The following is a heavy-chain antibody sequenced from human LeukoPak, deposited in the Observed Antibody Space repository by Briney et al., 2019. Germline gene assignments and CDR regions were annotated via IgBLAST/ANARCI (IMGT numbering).Heavy chain of an antibody. Sequence: GGSLRVSCAASGFTFSSYAMHWVRQAPGKGLEWVAVISYDGSNKYYADSVKGRFTISRDNSKNTLYLQMNSLRAEDTAVYYCARVPDTAMVFDYWGQGTLVTVSS. V-gene: IGHV3-30*04. J-gene: IGHJ4*02. CDR3: ARVPDTAMVFDY. D-gene: IGHD5-18*01. CDR2: ISYDGSNK. CDR1: GFTFSSYA.